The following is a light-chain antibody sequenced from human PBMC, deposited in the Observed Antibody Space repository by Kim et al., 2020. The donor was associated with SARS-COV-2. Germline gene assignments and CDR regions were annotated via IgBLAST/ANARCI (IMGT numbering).Light chain of an antibody. Sequence: GQAITISCTGTRSDVGGYTYVSWYQQHPGKAPKLLISDDTLRPSGVSYRFSGSKSGNTASLTISGLQAEDEAHYFCSSYTSSRTVIFGGGTQLTVL. J-gene: IGLJ2*01. CDR2: DDT. CDR1: RSDVGGYTY. CDR3: SSYTSSRTVI. V-gene: IGLV2-14*04.